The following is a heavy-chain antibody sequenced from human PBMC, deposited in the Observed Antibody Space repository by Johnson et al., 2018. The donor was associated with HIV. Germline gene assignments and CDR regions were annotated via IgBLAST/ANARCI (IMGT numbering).Heavy chain of an antibody. CDR3: AKDPGGGSYPNDAFDI. J-gene: IGHJ3*02. D-gene: IGHD1-26*01. CDR1: GFTFANYG. Sequence: QVQLVESGGGVVQPGESLRLSCAASGFTFANYGMHWVRQAPGKGLEWVAVISYDGSNKYYADSLKGRFTISRDNSKNTLYLQMNSLRAEDTAVYYCAKDPGGGSYPNDAFDIWGQGTMVTVSS. V-gene: IGHV3-30*18. CDR2: ISYDGSNK.